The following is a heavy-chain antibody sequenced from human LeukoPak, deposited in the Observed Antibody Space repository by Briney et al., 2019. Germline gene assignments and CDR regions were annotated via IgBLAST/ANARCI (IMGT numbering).Heavy chain of an antibody. Sequence: SETLSLTCAVYGGSFSGYYWSWIRQPPGKGLEWIGEINHSGSTNYNPSLKSRVTISVDTSKSQFSLKLSSVTAADTAVYYCARRAARGYDYLPIANLYYFDYWGQGTLVTVSS. CDR3: ARRAARGYDYLPIANLYYFDY. V-gene: IGHV4-34*01. D-gene: IGHD5-12*01. CDR1: GGSFSGYY. CDR2: INHSGST. J-gene: IGHJ4*02.